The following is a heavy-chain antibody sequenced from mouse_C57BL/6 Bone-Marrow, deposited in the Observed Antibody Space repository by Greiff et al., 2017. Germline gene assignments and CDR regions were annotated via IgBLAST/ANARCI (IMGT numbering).Heavy chain of an antibody. CDR3: SRGGADYYGSDYFGCFDD. J-gene: IGHJ1*03. V-gene: IGHV1-55*01. CDR2: IYPGSGST. CDR1: GYTFTSYW. Sequence: QVQLQQPGAELVKPGASVKMSCKASGYTFTSYWITWVKQRPGQGLEWIGEIYPGSGSTNYNEKFKSKATLTVDTSSSTAYMQLNSLTSVDSAVYDWSRGGADYYGSDYFGCFDDGGTGTTVTVSS. D-gene: IGHD1-1*01.